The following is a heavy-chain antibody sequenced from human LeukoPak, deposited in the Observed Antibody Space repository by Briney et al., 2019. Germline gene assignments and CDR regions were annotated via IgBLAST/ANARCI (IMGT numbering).Heavy chain of an antibody. CDR1: GFTFRTYW. V-gene: IGHV3-7*01. CDR3: ASGFLDDFWSGHF. D-gene: IGHD3-3*01. J-gene: IGHJ4*02. CDR2: IKYDGSQK. Sequence: GGSLRLSCAASGFTFRTYWMSWVRQAPGKGLEWVANIKYDGSQKYYVGSVKGRFAISRDNAKSSLFLQMSSLRAEDTAMYYCASGFLDDFWSGHFWGQGTLVTVSS.